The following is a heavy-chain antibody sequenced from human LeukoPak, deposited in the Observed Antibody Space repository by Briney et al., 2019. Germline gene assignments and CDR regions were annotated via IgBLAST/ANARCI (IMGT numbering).Heavy chain of an antibody. CDR3: ARVNWVIDY. Sequence: SETLSLTCTVSGYSISSGYHWGWVRQPPGKGLEWIGHIYRSGSTYYNPSLKSRVTISVDTSKDQFSLKLTSVTAADTAVFYCARVNWVIDYWGQGILVTVSS. D-gene: IGHD7-27*01. CDR2: IYRSGST. V-gene: IGHV4-38-2*02. CDR1: GYSISSGYH. J-gene: IGHJ4*02.